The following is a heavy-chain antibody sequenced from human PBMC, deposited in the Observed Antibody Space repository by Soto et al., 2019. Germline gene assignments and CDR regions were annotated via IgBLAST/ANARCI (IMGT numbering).Heavy chain of an antibody. CDR1: GGSISSYY. V-gene: IGHV4-4*07. CDR3: ARALSSAAGLYFDY. J-gene: IGHJ4*02. CDR2: IHTTEST. Sequence: SETLSLTCTVSGGSISSYYWSWIRQPAGKGMEWIGRIHTTESTNYHPSLKSRITMSIDTSNNQFSLKLSSLTAADTAVYYCARALSSAAGLYFDYWGQGTLVTVSS. D-gene: IGHD6-13*01.